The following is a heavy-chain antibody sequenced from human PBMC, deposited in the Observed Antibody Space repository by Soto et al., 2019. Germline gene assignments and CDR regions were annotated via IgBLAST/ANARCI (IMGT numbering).Heavy chain of an antibody. V-gene: IGHV4-30-4*01. CDR2: IYYSGST. Sequence: QVQLQESGPGLVKPSQTLSLTCTVSGGSISSGDYYWSWIRQPPGKGLEWIGYIYYSGSTYYNPSLKSRVTISVDTSKNQFSLKLSSVTAADTAVYYCAREPGSLMVRGVINAFDYWGQGTLVTVSS. CDR1: GGSISSGDYY. D-gene: IGHD3-10*01. CDR3: AREPGSLMVRGVINAFDY. J-gene: IGHJ4*02.